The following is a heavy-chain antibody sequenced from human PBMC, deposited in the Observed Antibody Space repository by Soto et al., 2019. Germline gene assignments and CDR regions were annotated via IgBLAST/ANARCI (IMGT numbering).Heavy chain of an antibody. Sequence: GGSLRLSCAASGFTFSSYAMSWVRQAPGKGLEWVSAISGSGGSTYYADSVKGRFTISRDNSKNTLYLQMNSLRAEDTAVYYCAKVRLGYCSSTSCRETVVAAIYPYYYMDVWGKGTTVTVSS. V-gene: IGHV3-23*01. CDR2: ISGSGGST. CDR1: GFTFSSYA. CDR3: AKVRLGYCSSTSCRETVVAAIYPYYYMDV. J-gene: IGHJ6*03. D-gene: IGHD2-2*01.